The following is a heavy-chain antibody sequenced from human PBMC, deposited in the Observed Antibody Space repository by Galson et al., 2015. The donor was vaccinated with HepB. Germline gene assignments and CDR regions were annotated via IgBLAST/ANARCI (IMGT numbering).Heavy chain of an antibody. CDR1: GFTFSSYA. Sequence: SLRLSCAASGFTFSSYAMHWVRQAPGKGLEWVAVISYDGSNKYYADSVKGRFTISRDNSKNTLYLQMNSLRAEDTAVYYCAREYITMIVVVITHDAFDIWGQGTMVTVSS. J-gene: IGHJ3*02. CDR2: ISYDGSNK. D-gene: IGHD3-22*01. V-gene: IGHV3-30-3*01. CDR3: AREYITMIVVVITHDAFDI.